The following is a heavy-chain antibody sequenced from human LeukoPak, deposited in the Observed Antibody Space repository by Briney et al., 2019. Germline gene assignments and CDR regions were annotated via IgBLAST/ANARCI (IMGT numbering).Heavy chain of an antibody. CDR2: INHSGST. J-gene: IGHJ6*03. V-gene: IGHV4-39*07. D-gene: IGHD6-6*01. CDR1: GGSISSSSYY. Sequence: SSETLSLTCNVSGGSISSSSYYWSWIRQPPGKGLEWIGEINHSGSTNYNPSLKSRVTISVDTSKNQFSLKLSSVTAADTAVYYCASRSIAARRYYYYMDVWGKGTTVTVSS. CDR3: ASRSIAARRYYYYMDV.